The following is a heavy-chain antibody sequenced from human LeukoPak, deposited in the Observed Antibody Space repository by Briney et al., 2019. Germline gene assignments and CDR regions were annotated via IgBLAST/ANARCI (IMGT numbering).Heavy chain of an antibody. Sequence: PGGSLRLSCAASGFTFRDYYMSWIRQAPGKGLEWVSHISGSGTFTNYADSVKGRFTISRDNSKNSVFLQMNSLRAEDTAVYYCAREGYIYGFDYWGQGTLVTVSS. CDR3: AREGYIYGFDY. CDR1: GFTFRDYY. CDR2: ISGSGTFT. J-gene: IGHJ4*02. V-gene: IGHV3-11*06. D-gene: IGHD5-18*01.